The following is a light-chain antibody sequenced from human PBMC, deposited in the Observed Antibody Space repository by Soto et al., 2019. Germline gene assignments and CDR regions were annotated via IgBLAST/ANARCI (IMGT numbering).Light chain of an antibody. Sequence: ELVLTQSPGPLSLSPGERVTLSCRASQSVSSSYLAWYQQKPGQAPRLLIHDASSRATGIPDRFSGSGSGTDFTLTISRLEPEDFAVYYCQQYGSTPLTFGGGTKVEIK. CDR2: DAS. J-gene: IGKJ4*01. CDR1: QSVSSSY. V-gene: IGKV3-20*01. CDR3: QQYGSTPLT.